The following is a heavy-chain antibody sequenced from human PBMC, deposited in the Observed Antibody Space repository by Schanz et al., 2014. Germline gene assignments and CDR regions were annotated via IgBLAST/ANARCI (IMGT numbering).Heavy chain of an antibody. CDR1: GFDFNSYS. J-gene: IGHJ1*01. D-gene: IGHD3-10*01. Sequence: ESGGGLVQPGGSLRLSCEASGFDFNSYSMNWVRQVPGKGLEWLSYIATSSSTRHYADSVKGRVTISRDNAKNSVSLQMRRLRVEDTAVYYCASGVHVSSLQKGLQFWGRGTLVIVS. CDR3: ASGVHVSSLQKGLQF. CDR2: IATSSSTR. V-gene: IGHV3-48*01.